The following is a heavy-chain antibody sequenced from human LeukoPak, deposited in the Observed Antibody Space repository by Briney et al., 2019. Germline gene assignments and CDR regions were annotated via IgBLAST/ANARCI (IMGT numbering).Heavy chain of an antibody. CDR1: GYTLTELS. V-gene: IGHV1-24*01. Sequence: ASVKVSCKASGYTLTELSMHWVRRAPGKGLEWMGGFDPEDGETIYAQKFQGRVTMTEDTSTDTAYMELSSLRSEDTAVYCCATINPDAFDIWGQGTMVTVSS. CDR3: ATINPDAFDI. J-gene: IGHJ3*02. CDR2: FDPEDGET.